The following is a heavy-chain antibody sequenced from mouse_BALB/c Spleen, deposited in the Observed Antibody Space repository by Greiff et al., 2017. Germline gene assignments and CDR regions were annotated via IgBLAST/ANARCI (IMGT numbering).Heavy chain of an antibody. J-gene: IGHJ2*01. D-gene: IGHD4-1*01. CDR2: IYPSDSYT. CDR3: TREGATGYYFDY. V-gene: IGHV1-69*02. CDR1: GYTFTSYW. Sequence: QVQLQQPGAELVRPGASVKLSCKASGYTFTSYWINWVKQRPGQGLEWIGNIYPSDSYTNYNQKFKDKATLTVDKSSSTAYMQLSSPTSEDSAVYYCTREGATGYYFDYWGQGTTLTVSS.